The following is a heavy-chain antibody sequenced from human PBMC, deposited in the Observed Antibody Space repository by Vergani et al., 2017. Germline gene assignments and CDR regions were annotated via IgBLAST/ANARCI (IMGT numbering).Heavy chain of an antibody. CDR1: GGSLSGYF. Sequence: QVHLQQRGAGVLKPSETLSLTCGVIGGSLSGYFWSWIRQSPGRGLEWIGEITAIGSAKYSPSATSRVTISVDTSRGEFTLTVTSVTAADTGLYFCASRRPRLNLGLKSNAGTFESLGQGTLVTVSS. V-gene: IGHV4-34*02. CDR2: ITAIGSA. CDR3: ASRRPRLNLGLKSNAGTFES. J-gene: IGHJ4*02. D-gene: IGHD3-10*01.